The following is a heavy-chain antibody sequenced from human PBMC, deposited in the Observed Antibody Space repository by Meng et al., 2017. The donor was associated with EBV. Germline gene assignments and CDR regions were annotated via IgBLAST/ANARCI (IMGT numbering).Heavy chain of an antibody. J-gene: IGHJ4*02. Sequence: QVQLVVSGGGLVRPVGALRLSCAASGFTFSDYYMSWIRQAPGKGLEWVSYISSSGSTIYYADSVKGRFTISRDNAKNSLYLQMNSLRAEDTAVYYCARRVVTGGFFDYWGQGTLVTVSS. CDR3: ARRVVTGGFFDY. D-gene: IGHD2-21*02. CDR2: ISSSGSTI. V-gene: IGHV3-11*01. CDR1: GFTFSDYY.